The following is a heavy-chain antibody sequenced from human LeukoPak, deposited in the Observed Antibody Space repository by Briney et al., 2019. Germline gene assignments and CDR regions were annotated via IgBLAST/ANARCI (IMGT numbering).Heavy chain of an antibody. CDR3: ARHLIQLWSIGWFDP. D-gene: IGHD5-18*01. CDR1: GGSISSGDYY. V-gene: IGHV4-30-4*01. Sequence: PSETLSLTCTVSGGSISSGDYYWSWIRQPPGKGLEWIGYIYYSGSTYYNPSLKSRVTISVDTYKTQFSLKLSSVTAADTAVYYCARHLIQLWSIGWFDPWGQGTLVTVSS. J-gene: IGHJ5*02. CDR2: IYYSGST.